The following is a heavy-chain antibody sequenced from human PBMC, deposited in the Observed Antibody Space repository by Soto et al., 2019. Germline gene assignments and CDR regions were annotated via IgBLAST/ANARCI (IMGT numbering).Heavy chain of an antibody. CDR1: GFSFSDYY. CDR3: ARDRAATGARYYYYGVDV. V-gene: IGHV3-11*06. J-gene: IGHJ6*02. Sequence: GSLRLSCAASGFSFSDYYMSWIRQAPGQGLEWVSYISGSTSYTNYADSVKGRFTISRDNAKNSLYLQMNSLRAEDTAVYYCARDRAATGARYYYYGVDVWGQGTTVTVSS. D-gene: IGHD6-13*01. CDR2: ISGSTSYT.